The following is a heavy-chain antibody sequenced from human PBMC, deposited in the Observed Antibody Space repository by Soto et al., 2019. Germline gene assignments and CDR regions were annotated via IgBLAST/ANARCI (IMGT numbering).Heavy chain of an antibody. D-gene: IGHD6-19*01. J-gene: IGHJ4*02. V-gene: IGHV1-18*01. CDR2: ISAYNGNT. Sequence: XSVKVSFKASGYTFTSYGISLVRQAPGQGLEWMGWISAYNGNTNYAQKLQGRVTMTTDTSTSTAYMELRSLRSDDTAVYYCAGEESGWYVYWGQGTLVTVSS. CDR1: GYTFTSYG. CDR3: AGEESGWYVY.